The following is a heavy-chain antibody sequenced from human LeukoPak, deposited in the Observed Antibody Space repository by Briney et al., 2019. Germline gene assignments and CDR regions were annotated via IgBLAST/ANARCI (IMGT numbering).Heavy chain of an antibody. V-gene: IGHV4-34*01. Sequence: SETLSLTCAVYGGSFSGYYWSWIRQPPGKGLEWIGEINHSGSTNYNPSLKSRVTISVDTSKNQFSLKLSSVTAADTAVYYCARDRDSSGVIRNWGQGTLVTVSS. D-gene: IGHD6-19*01. CDR1: GGSFSGYY. CDR2: INHSGST. J-gene: IGHJ4*02. CDR3: ARDRDSSGVIRN.